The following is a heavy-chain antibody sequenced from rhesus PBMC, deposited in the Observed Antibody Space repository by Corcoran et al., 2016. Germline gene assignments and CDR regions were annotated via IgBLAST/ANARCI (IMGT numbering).Heavy chain of an antibody. D-gene: IGHD4-17*01. CDR3: ARGFNYVGL. Sequence: EVKLVESGGGLAKPGGSLRLSCAASGFTFSSYWMNWVRQTPGKGLEGISAINRGGSSTYYADSVKGRFNSARDNSTNTLSLQMSTLRAEDTAVYYLARGFNYVGLWGQLFLVTVSA. CDR2: INRGGSST. J-gene: IGHJ4*01. CDR1: GFTFSSYW. V-gene: IGHV3S42*01.